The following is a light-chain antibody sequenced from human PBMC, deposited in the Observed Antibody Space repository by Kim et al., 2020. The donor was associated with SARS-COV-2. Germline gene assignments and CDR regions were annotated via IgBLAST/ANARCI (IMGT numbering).Light chain of an antibody. Sequence: SASKGDRITITCRASEGIGAWLAWYQQKAGTAPKLLIHTTSRLQSGVLSRFSGSGSGTEFILTISDLQPEDYATYYGQQANNFPHTFGQGTKLEIK. CDR1: EGIGAW. V-gene: IGKV1-12*01. J-gene: IGKJ2*01. CDR2: TTS. CDR3: QQANNFPHT.